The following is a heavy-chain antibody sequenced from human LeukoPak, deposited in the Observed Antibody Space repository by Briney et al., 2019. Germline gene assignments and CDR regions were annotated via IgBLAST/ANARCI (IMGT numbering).Heavy chain of an antibody. V-gene: IGHV4-39*07. D-gene: IGHD1-26*01. CDR2: IYYSGST. CDR1: GGSISSSSYY. CDR3: ARDKWELNYYYYYMDV. J-gene: IGHJ6*03. Sequence: SETLSLTCTVSGGSISSSSYYWGWIRQPPGKGLEWIGSIYYSGSTYYNPSLKSRVTISVDTSKNQFSLKLSSVTAADTAVYYCARDKWELNYYYYYMDVWGKGTTVTISS.